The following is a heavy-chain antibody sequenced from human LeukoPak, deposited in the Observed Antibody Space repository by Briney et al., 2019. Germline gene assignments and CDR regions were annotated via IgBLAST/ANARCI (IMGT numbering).Heavy chain of an antibody. V-gene: IGHV4-39*07. J-gene: IGHJ6*03. Sequence: SETLSLACTVSGVPINNRTYYRGRIRQPPGKGLEWIGSMYYSGSTYYNPSLKSRVTISVDTSKNQFSLNLRSVTAADTAVYYCARGGGNGGGWVGHYYYMDVWGKGTTVTVSS. CDR1: GVPINNRTYY. CDR3: ARGGGNGGGWVGHYYYMDV. D-gene: IGHD4-23*01. CDR2: MYYSGST.